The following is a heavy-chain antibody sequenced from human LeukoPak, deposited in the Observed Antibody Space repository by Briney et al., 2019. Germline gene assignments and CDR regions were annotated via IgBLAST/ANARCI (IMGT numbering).Heavy chain of an antibody. CDR1: GYTFNSYA. Sequence: ASVKVSCKASGYTFNSYAMNRVRQAPGQGLEWMGWINTNTGNPTYAQGFTGRFVFSLDTSVSTAYLQISSLKAEDTAVYYCARVTYGSGSYYSWHWFDPWGQGTLVTVSS. J-gene: IGHJ5*02. CDR3: ARVTYGSGSYYSWHWFDP. D-gene: IGHD3-10*01. CDR2: INTNTGNP. V-gene: IGHV7-4-1*02.